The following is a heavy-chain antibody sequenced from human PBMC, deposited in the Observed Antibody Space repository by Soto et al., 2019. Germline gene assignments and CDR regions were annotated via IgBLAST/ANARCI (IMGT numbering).Heavy chain of an antibody. Sequence: QVQLQQWGAGLLKPSETLSLTCAVYGGSFSGYYWSWIRQPPGKGLEWIGEINHSGSTNYNPSLKSRVTISVDTSKNQVALKLCSVTAADTAVYYCARATYCGGDCFPPYVDYWGQGTLVTVSS. CDR1: GGSFSGYY. D-gene: IGHD2-21*02. CDR3: ARATYCGGDCFPPYVDY. CDR2: INHSGST. J-gene: IGHJ4*02. V-gene: IGHV4-34*01.